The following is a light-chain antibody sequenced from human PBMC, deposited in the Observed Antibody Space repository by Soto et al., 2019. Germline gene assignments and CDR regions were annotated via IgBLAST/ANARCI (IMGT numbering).Light chain of an antibody. Sequence: QLVLTQPPSASGTPGQRVTISCSGSSSNIETNYVYWYQQLPGTAPKLLIYRNNQRPSGVPDRFSGSKSGTSASLAISGLRSEDEADYYCAAWDDSLSGWVFGGGTKLTVL. CDR2: RNN. J-gene: IGLJ3*02. CDR1: SSNIETNY. V-gene: IGLV1-47*01. CDR3: AAWDDSLSGWV.